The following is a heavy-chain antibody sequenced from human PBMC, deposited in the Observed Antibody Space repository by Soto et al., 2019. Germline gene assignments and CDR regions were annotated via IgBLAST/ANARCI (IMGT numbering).Heavy chain of an antibody. D-gene: IGHD2-21*02. Sequence: QVQLVESGGGLVKPGGSLRLSCAASGFTFSDYYMSWIRQAPGKGLEWVSYISSSSSYTNYADSVKGRFTISRDNAKNSLYLQMNSLRAEDTAVYYCARVVPYCGGDRYRPYPYYYYYGMDVWGQGTTVIVSS. V-gene: IGHV3-11*06. CDR1: GFTFSDYY. J-gene: IGHJ6*02. CDR3: ARVVPYCGGDRYRPYPYYYYYGMDV. CDR2: ISSSSSYT.